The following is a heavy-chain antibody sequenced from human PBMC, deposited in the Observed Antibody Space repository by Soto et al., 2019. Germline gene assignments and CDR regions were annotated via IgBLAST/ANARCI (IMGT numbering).Heavy chain of an antibody. Sequence: QVQLQQWGAGPLRPLETLSLTCGVSGGSFSGYYWAWIRQSPGKGLEWIGEIIDRGSINYNPSLKSRESSSVDTSKKHYSLNLRPVTAADPDLYYCTRDSHDILTGPPFVWYVDLWDSGTRVTLSS. D-gene: IGHD3-9*01. V-gene: IGHV4-34*12. CDR1: GGSFSGYY. CDR3: TRDSHDILTGPPFVWYVDL. J-gene: IGHJ2*01. CDR2: IIDRGSI.